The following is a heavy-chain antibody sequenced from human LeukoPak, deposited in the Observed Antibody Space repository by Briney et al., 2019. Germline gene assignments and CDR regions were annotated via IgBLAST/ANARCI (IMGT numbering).Heavy chain of an antibody. CDR2: IYYSGST. CDR1: GGSISSSSYY. J-gene: IGHJ4*02. V-gene: IGHV4-39*07. D-gene: IGHD6-13*01. CDR3: VRRGSSSWPKTFDY. Sequence: SETLSLTCTVSGGSISSSSYYWGWIRQPPGKGLEWIGSIYYSGSTYYNPSLKSRVTISVDTSKNQFSLKLSSVTAADTAVYYCVRRGSSSWPKTFDYWGQGTLVTVSS.